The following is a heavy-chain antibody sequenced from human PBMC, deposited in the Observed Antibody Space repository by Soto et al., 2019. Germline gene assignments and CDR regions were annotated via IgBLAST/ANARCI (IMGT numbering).Heavy chain of an antibody. Sequence: GGSLRLSCAASGFTFSTYWMSWVRQAPGKGLQWVVNTKHDGSETHYVDSVKGRFTISRGNAKNSLYLQMNSLRAEDTAVYYCARGGRTTGNWFDPWGQGTLVTVSS. CDR2: TKHDGSET. V-gene: IGHV3-7*03. J-gene: IGHJ5*02. CDR1: GFTFSTYW. D-gene: IGHD1-1*01. CDR3: ARGGRTTGNWFDP.